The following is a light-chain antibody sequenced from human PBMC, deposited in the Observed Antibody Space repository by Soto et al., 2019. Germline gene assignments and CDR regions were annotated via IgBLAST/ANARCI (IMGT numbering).Light chain of an antibody. J-gene: IGKJ2*01. CDR2: GAS. CDR1: QSVSSNY. V-gene: IGKV3-20*01. CDR3: QQYGRSPMFT. Sequence: ETVLTQSPGTLSLSPGERATLSCRASQSVSSNYLAWYQQKPGQAPRLLIYGASRGAAGIPDRFSGSGSGTDFTLTISRLEPEDCAVYFCQQYGRSPMFTFGQGTKVDIK.